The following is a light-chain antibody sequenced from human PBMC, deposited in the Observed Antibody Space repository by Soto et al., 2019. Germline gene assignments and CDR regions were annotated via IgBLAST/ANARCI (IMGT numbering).Light chain of an antibody. Sequence: QSALTQPASVSGSPGQSITISCTGTSSDVGGYNYVSWYQQHPGKAPKLMIYDVSNRPSGVSNRFSGSKSGNTASLTISGLQAEDEADYYCISYTSSSTPVVFGGGTPLTVL. J-gene: IGLJ2*01. V-gene: IGLV2-14*01. CDR2: DVS. CDR1: SSDVGGYNY. CDR3: ISYTSSSTPVV.